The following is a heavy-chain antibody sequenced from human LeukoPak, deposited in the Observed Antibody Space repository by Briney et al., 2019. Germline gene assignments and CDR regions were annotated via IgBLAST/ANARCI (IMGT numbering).Heavy chain of an antibody. J-gene: IGHJ4*02. CDR3: AKEGIYYGSGSYYNSFNY. CDR2: IRYDGSNK. V-gene: IGHV3-30*02. CDR1: GFTFSSYG. Sequence: GGSLRLSCAASGFTFSSYGMHWVRQAPGKGLEWVAFIRYDGSNKYYADSVKGRFTISRDNSKNALYLQMNSLRAEDTAVYYCAKEGIYYGSGSYYNSFNYWGQGTLVTVSS. D-gene: IGHD3-10*01.